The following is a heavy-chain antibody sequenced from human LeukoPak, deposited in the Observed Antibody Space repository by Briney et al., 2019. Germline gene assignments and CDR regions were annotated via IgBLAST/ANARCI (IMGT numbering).Heavy chain of an antibody. Sequence: GESLKISRKGSGYSFTSYWIGWVRQMPGKGLEWMGIIYPGDSDTRYSPSFQGQVTISADKSISTAYLQWSSLKASDTAMYYCARCPGGYGSGDAFDIWGQGTMVTVSS. D-gene: IGHD3-10*01. CDR1: GYSFTSYW. J-gene: IGHJ3*02. V-gene: IGHV5-51*01. CDR2: IYPGDSDT. CDR3: ARCPGGYGSGDAFDI.